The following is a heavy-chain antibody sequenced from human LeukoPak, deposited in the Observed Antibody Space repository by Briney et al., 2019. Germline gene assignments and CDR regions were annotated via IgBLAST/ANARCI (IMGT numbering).Heavy chain of an antibody. CDR1: GGPISSYF. J-gene: IGHJ3*02. Sequence: ASETLSLTCTVPGGPISSYFWSWIRQPPGKGLGWIGYIYYSGSTNYNPSLKSRVTISVDTSKNQFSLKLSSVTAADTAVYYCARDGPMTQSGAFDIWGQGTMVTVSS. V-gene: IGHV4-59*01. CDR3: ARDGPMTQSGAFDI. CDR2: IYYSGST. D-gene: IGHD3-10*01.